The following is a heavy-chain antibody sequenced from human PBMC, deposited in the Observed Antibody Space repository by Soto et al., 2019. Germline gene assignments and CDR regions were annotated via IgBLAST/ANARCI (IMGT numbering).Heavy chain of an antibody. CDR2: IIPIFGTA. D-gene: IGHD2-21*02. CDR1: GGTFSSYA. Sequence: SVKVSCKASGGTFSSYAISWVRQAPGQGLEWMGGIIPIFGTANYAQKFQGRVTITAHESTSTAYTELSSLRSEDTAVYYCARVNRSMSLGYCGGDCYNYYYFGMDVWVQGTTVTVSS. V-gene: IGHV1-69*13. J-gene: IGHJ6*02. CDR3: ARVNRSMSLGYCGGDCYNYYYFGMDV.